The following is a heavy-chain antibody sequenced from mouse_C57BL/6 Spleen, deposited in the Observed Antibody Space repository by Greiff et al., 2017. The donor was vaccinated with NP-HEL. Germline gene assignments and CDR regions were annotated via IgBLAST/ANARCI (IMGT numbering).Heavy chain of an antibody. CDR2: IYPRSGNT. CDR3: ARERDGSSWDWYFDV. Sequence: VQVVESGAELARPGASVKLSCKASGYTLTSYGISWVKQRTGQGLEWIGEIYPRSGNTYYNEKFKGKATLTADKSSSTAYMELRSLTSEDSAVYFCARERDGSSWDWYFDVWGTGTTVTVSS. V-gene: IGHV1-81*01. J-gene: IGHJ1*03. D-gene: IGHD1-1*01. CDR1: GYTLTSYG.